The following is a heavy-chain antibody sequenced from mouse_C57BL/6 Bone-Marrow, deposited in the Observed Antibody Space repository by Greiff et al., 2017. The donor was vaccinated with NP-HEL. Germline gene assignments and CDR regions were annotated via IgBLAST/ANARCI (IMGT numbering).Heavy chain of an antibody. CDR3: ARVIYGNYRYFDV. CDR1: GYTFTSYG. CDR2: IYPRSGNT. J-gene: IGHJ1*03. Sequence: VQLQQSGAELARPGASVKLSCKASGYTFTSYGISWVKQRTGQGLEWIGEIYPRSGNTYYNEKFKGKATLTADKSSSTAYMELRSLTSEDSAVYFCARVIYGNYRYFDVWGTGTTVTVSS. V-gene: IGHV1-81*01. D-gene: IGHD2-1*01.